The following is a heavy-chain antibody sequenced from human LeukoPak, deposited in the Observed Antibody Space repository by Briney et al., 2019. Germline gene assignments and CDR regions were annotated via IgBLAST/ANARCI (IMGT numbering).Heavy chain of an antibody. CDR3: AKDAVFMVRGVIRGICDY. D-gene: IGHD3-10*01. CDR1: GFTFSNYA. CDR2: IDGTAHFT. J-gene: IGHJ4*02. Sequence: GGSLRLSCAASGFTFSNYAMSWVRQAPGQGLEWVSAIDGTAHFTYYADSVKGRFTISRDNSKNTLYLQMNSLRAEDTAVYYCAKDAVFMVRGVIRGICDYWGQGTLVTVSS. V-gene: IGHV3-23*01.